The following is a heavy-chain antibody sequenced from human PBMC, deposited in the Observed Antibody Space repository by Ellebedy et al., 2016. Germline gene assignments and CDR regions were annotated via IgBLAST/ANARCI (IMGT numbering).Heavy chain of an antibody. CDR3: ARTQGVATIKFGAFDI. V-gene: IGHV3-9*01. CDR1: GFTFDDYA. J-gene: IGHJ3*02. Sequence: GGSLRLXXAASGFTFDDYAMHWVRQAPGKGLEWVSGISWNSGSIGYADFVKGRFTISRDNAKNSLYLQMNSLRAEDTAVYYCARTQGVATIKFGAFDIWGQGTMVTVSS. CDR2: ISWNSGSI. D-gene: IGHD5-12*01.